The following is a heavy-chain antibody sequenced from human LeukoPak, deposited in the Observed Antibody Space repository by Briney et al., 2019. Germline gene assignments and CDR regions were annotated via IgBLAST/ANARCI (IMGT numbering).Heavy chain of an antibody. Sequence: GGSLTLSCAASGYTFSDFSVDWVRQAPGKGLEWVSSISVRSNYRYYADSVRGRFTISRDDARDSLFLQMNSLRAEDTAVYFCVRLRRNNDRSGYYYYYDYWGQGTLVTVSS. D-gene: IGHD3-22*01. CDR3: VRLRRNNDRSGYYYYYDY. J-gene: IGHJ4*02. CDR2: ISVRSNYR. V-gene: IGHV3-21*01. CDR1: GYTFSDFS.